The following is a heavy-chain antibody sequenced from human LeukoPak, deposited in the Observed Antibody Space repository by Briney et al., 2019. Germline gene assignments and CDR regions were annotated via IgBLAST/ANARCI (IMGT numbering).Heavy chain of an antibody. J-gene: IGHJ4*02. CDR1: GFAFSSYG. CDR2: IWYDGSNK. V-gene: IGHV3-33*06. D-gene: IGHD3-22*01. Sequence: GGSLRLSCAASGFAFSSYGMHWVRQAPGKGLEWVAVIWYDGSNKYYADSVKGRFTISRDNSKNTLYLQMNSLRAEDTAVYYCAKPYYYDSSGYYCYFDYWGQGTLVTVSS. CDR3: AKPYYYDSSGYYCYFDY.